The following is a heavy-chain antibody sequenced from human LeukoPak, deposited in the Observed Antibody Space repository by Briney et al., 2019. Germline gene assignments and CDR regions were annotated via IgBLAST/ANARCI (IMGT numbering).Heavy chain of an antibody. CDR3: ARDLDCTNGVCYTSAAFDI. Sequence: ASVKVSCKASGYTFTGYYMHWVRQAPGQGLEWMGRINPNSGGTNYAQKFQGRDTMTRDTSISTAYMELSRLRSDDTAVYYCARDLDCTNGVCYTSAAFDIWGQGTMATVSS. D-gene: IGHD2-8*01. V-gene: IGHV1-2*06. CDR1: GYTFTGYY. CDR2: INPNSGGT. J-gene: IGHJ3*02.